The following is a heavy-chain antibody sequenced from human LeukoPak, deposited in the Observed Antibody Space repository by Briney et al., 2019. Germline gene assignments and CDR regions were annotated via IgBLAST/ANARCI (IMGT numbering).Heavy chain of an antibody. J-gene: IGHJ4*02. D-gene: IGHD1-26*01. CDR3: ARDTTPGGY. Sequence: PSETLSLTCTVSGGSISGYYWSWIRQPPGKGLEWIGYIYYSGSTNYNPSLKSRVTISVDTSKNQFSLKLSSVTAADTAVYYCARDTTPGGYWGQGTLVTVSS. V-gene: IGHV4-59*01. CDR2: IYYSGST. CDR1: GGSISGYY.